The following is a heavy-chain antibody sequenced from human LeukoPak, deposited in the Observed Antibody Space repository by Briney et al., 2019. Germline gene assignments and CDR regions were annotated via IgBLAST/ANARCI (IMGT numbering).Heavy chain of an antibody. V-gene: IGHV1-3*01. CDR3: ARARWTSTGTTYYLDY. Sequence: ASVKVSCKASGYIFSDYAIQWVRQAPGQGLEWMGRINAGNGKTKYSQKFQDRVTITRDTSASTAYLELSGLRFEDTAVYFCARARWTSTGTTYYLDYWGQGTLVTVSS. CDR1: GYIFSDYA. CDR2: INAGNGKT. J-gene: IGHJ4*02. D-gene: IGHD4-17*01.